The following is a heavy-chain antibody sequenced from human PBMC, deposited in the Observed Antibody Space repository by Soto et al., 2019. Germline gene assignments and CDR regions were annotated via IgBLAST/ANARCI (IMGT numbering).Heavy chain of an antibody. CDR2: ISGSGGST. CDR3: AKDWLGYSAYDVLVLTDY. CDR1: GFTFSSYA. V-gene: IGHV3-23*01. J-gene: IGHJ4*02. D-gene: IGHD5-12*01. Sequence: EVQLLESGGGLVQPGGSLRLSCAASGFTFSSYAMSWVRQAPGKGLEWVSAISGSGGSTYYADSVKGRFTISRDNSKNTLYLQMNSLRAEDTAVYYCAKDWLGYSAYDVLVLTDYWGQGTLVTVSS.